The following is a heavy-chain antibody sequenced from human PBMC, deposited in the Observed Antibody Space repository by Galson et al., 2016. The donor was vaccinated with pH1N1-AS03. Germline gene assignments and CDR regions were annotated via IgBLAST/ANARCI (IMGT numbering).Heavy chain of an antibody. CDR2: IIGNGVST. Sequence: SLRLSCAASGFTFSSYAMYWVRQAPGKGLEYVSVIIGNGVSTYYANSVKGRFTISRDNSKNTLYLQMGSLRAEDMAVYYCARGPVSYSNYWFPPPDYWGQGTLVTVSS. J-gene: IGHJ4*02. CDR1: GFTFSSYA. V-gene: IGHV3-64*01. CDR3: ARGPVSYSNYWFPPPDY. D-gene: IGHD6-13*01.